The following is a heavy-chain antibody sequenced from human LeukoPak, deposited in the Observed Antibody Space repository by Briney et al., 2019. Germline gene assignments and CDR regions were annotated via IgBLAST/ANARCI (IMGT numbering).Heavy chain of an antibody. CDR2: INHSGST. CDR1: GGSFSDYY. J-gene: IGHJ4*02. V-gene: IGHV4-34*01. D-gene: IGHD3-22*01. CDR3: ASPDYYDSSGYGY. Sequence: SETLSLTCAGYGGSFSDYYWSWIRQPPGKGLEWIGEINHSGSTDYNPSLKSRVTISIDKSKNHFSLKLSSVTAADTAVYYCASPDYYDSSGYGYWGQGTLVTVSS.